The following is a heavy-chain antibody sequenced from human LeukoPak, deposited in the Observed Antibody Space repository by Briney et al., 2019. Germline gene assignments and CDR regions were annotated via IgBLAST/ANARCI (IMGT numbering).Heavy chain of an antibody. CDR1: GGSFSGYY. Sequence: SETLSLTCAVYGGSFSGYYWSWIRQPPGKGLEWIGEINHSGSTNYNPFLKSRVTISVDTSKNQFSLKLSSVTAADTAVYYCARLGGATRMRRGYFDYWGQGTLITVSS. V-gene: IGHV4-34*01. CDR3: ARLGGATRMRRGYFDY. CDR2: INHSGST. D-gene: IGHD1-26*01. J-gene: IGHJ4*02.